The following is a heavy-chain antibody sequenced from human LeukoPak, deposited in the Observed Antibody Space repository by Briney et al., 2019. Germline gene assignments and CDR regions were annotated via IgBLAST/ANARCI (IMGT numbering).Heavy chain of an antibody. V-gene: IGHV4-39*01. D-gene: IGHD6-13*01. CDR2: IYYSGST. J-gene: IGHJ6*02. CDR3: ARQPYSSSWPYYYYGMDV. Sequence: SETLSLTCTVSGGSISSSSYYWGWIRQLPGKGLEWIGSIYYSGSTYYNPSLKSRVTISVDTSKNQFSLKLSSVTAADTAVYYCARQPYSSSWPYYYYGMDVWGQGTTVTVSS. CDR1: GGSISSSSYY.